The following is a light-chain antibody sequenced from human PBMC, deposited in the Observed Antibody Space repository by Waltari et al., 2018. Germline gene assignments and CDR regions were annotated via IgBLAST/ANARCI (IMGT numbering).Light chain of an antibody. J-gene: IGKJ2*01. V-gene: IGKV4-1*01. CDR1: QSVLYSSNNKNY. Sequence: IVMTQSPDSLAVSLGERATINCKSSQSVLYSSNNKNYLAWYQKTPGQPPKLLIYWASTRESGVPDRFSGSGSGTDFTLTISSLQAEDVAVYYCQQYYSTPYTFGQGTKLEIK. CDR3: QQYYSTPYT. CDR2: WAS.